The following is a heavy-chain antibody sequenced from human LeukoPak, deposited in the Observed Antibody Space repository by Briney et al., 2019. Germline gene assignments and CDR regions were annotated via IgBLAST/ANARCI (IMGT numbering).Heavy chain of an antibody. CDR2: INPNSGGT. CDR3: ARTALYYYDSSGYYYFC. D-gene: IGHD3-22*01. J-gene: IGHJ4*02. Sequence: GASVKVSCKASGYTFTGYYMHWVRQAPGQGLEWMGWINPNSGGTNYAQKFQGRVTMTRDTSISTAYMELSRLRSDDTAVYYCARTALYYYDSSGYYYFCWGQGTLVTVSS. CDR1: GYTFTGYY. V-gene: IGHV1-2*02.